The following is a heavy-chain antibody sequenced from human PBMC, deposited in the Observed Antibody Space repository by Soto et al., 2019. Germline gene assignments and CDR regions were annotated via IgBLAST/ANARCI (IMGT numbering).Heavy chain of an antibody. CDR3: ARGYCSGGNCYSGMDV. V-gene: IGHV1-69*13. Sequence: WASVKVSCKASGGTFSTHAIIWVRQAPGHGLEWMGGIIPISGTTYYTQKFQGRVTITADEPTSTAFMELSSLKSEDTAVFYCARGYCSGGNCYSGMDVWGQGTMVT. CDR1: GGTFSTHA. CDR2: IIPISGTT. J-gene: IGHJ6*02. D-gene: IGHD2-15*01.